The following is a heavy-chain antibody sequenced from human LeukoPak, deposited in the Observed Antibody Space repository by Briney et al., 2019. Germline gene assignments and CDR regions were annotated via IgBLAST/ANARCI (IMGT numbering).Heavy chain of an antibody. CDR2: IYYSGST. CDR3: AKMKYSGSSWYFQH. CDR1: GGSISSYY. J-gene: IGHJ1*01. D-gene: IGHD6-6*01. V-gene: IGHV4-59*01. Sequence: SETLSLTCTVSGGSISSYYWSWIRQPPGKGLEWIGYIYYSGSTNYNPSLKSRVTISVDTSKNQFSLKLSSVTAADTAVYYCAKMKYSGSSWYFQHWGQGTLVTVSP.